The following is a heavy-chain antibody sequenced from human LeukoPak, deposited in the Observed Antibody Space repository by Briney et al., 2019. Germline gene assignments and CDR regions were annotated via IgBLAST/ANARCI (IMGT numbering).Heavy chain of an antibody. D-gene: IGHD3-22*01. Sequence: GGSLRLSCAGSGFTFDENGMSWVRQAPGKGLEWVSGINWNGGGTSYADSVKGRFTISRDNAKNSLYLQMNSLGAEDTAFYYCASDRRSDSSGYAFDIWGQGTMVTVSS. CDR3: ASDRRSDSSGYAFDI. CDR2: INWNGGGT. V-gene: IGHV3-20*04. CDR1: GFTFDENG. J-gene: IGHJ3*02.